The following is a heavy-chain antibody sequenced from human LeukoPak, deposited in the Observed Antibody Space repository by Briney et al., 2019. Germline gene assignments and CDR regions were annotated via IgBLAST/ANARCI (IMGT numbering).Heavy chain of an antibody. CDR3: ARERGPNYYDSSGYPDHFDY. D-gene: IGHD3-22*01. CDR2: IYYSGST. CDR1: GGSISSGGYY. V-gene: IGHV4-31*03. Sequence: PSETLSLTCTVSGGSISSGGYYWSWIRQHPGKGLEWIGYIYYSGSTYYNPSLKSRVTISVDTSKNQFSLKLSSVTAADTAVYYCARERGPNYYDSSGYPDHFDYWGQGTLVTVSS. J-gene: IGHJ4*02.